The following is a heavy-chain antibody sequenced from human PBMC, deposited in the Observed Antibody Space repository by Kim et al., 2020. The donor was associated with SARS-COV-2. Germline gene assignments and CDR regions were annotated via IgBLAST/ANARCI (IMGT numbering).Heavy chain of an antibody. CDR2: IYDSGAT. CDR1: GGSISSYY. D-gene: IGHD3-10*01. Sequence: SETLSLTCTVSGGSISSYYWNWIRQSPGKGLEWIGYIYDSGATNYNPSLKSRVTISLDMLKKQFSLKLSSVTAADTAVYFCARHSSEGLDYWGQGTLVTVSS. CDR3: ARHSSEGLDY. J-gene: IGHJ4*02. V-gene: IGHV4-59*08.